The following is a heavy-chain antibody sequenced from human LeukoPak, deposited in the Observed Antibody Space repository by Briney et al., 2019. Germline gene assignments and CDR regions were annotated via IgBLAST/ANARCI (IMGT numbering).Heavy chain of an antibody. CDR2: IRGDGVTT. J-gene: IGHJ4*02. CDR3: AKDLVTGSLDY. V-gene: IGHV3-23*01. D-gene: IGHD3-10*01. CDR1: GFTFSSHG. Sequence: GGSLRLSCAASGFTFSSHGMNWVRQAPGKGLEWVSGIRGDGVTTYYADSVKGRFTISRDNSKNTLYLQMNSLRAEDTAVYYCAKDLVTGSLDYWGQGTLVTVSS.